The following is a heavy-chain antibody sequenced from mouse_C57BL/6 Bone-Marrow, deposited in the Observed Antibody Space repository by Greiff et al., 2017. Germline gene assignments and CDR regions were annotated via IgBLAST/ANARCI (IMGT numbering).Heavy chain of an antibody. CDR3: ARKNYDYEGYFDV. CDR2: IWSGGST. Sequence: QVQLQRSGPGLVQPSQSLSITCTASGFSLTSYGVHWVRQSPGKGLEWLGVIWSGGSTDYNAAFISRLSISKDNSKSHVFFKMNSLQADDTAIYYCARKNYDYEGYFDVWGTGTTVTVSS. D-gene: IGHD2-4*01. V-gene: IGHV2-2*01. CDR1: GFSLTSYG. J-gene: IGHJ1*03.